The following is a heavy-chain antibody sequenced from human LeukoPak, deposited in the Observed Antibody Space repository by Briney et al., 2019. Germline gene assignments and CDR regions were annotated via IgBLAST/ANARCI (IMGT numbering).Heavy chain of an antibody. D-gene: IGHD5-24*01. J-gene: IGHJ4*02. Sequence: LETLSLTCTVSGGSISSSSYYWGWIRQPPGKGLEWIGSIYYSGSTYYNPSLKSRVTVSVDTSKNQFSLKLSSVTAADTAVYYCARDRRKMGIPNTGYWGQGTLVTVSS. CDR1: GGSISSSSYY. CDR2: IYYSGST. V-gene: IGHV4-39*07. CDR3: ARDRRKMGIPNTGY.